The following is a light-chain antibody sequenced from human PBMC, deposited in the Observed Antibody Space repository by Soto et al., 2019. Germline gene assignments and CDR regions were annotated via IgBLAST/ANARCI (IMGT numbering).Light chain of an antibody. CDR1: QSVDSS. CDR3: QQRSNWLYS. Sequence: EMVLTQSPATLSVSPGERATLSCRASQSVDSSLAWYQQKPGQAPRLLMYDASTRASGIPARFSGSGSGTDFTLTISSLEPEDFAVYYCQQRSNWLYSFGPGTKVDIK. J-gene: IGKJ3*01. CDR2: DAS. V-gene: IGKV3-11*01.